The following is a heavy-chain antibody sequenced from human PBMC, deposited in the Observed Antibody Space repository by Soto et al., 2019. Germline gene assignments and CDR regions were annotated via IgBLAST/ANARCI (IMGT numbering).Heavy chain of an antibody. D-gene: IGHD3-22*01. Sequence: SVKVSCKASGGTFSSYAISWVRQAPGQGLEWMGGIIPIFGTANYAQKFQGRVTITADESTSTAYMELSSLRSEDTAVYYCERDYYDSSGYYSSTAGFDYWGQGTLVTVSS. V-gene: IGHV1-69*13. CDR1: GGTFSSYA. CDR3: ERDYYDSSGYYSSTAGFDY. CDR2: IIPIFGTA. J-gene: IGHJ4*02.